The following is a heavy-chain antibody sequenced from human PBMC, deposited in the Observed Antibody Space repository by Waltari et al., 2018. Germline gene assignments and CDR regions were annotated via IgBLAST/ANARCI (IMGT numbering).Heavy chain of an antibody. Sequence: QLQLQESGPGLVKPSETLSLTCTVSGGSISSSSYYWGWIRQPQGKGLEWIGSIYYSGSTYYNPSLKSRVTISVDTSKNQFSRKLSSVTAADTAVYYCARHPAMTIMLWYFDLWGRGTLVTVSS. CDR3: ARHPAMTIMLWYFDL. CDR1: GGSISSSSYY. D-gene: IGHD2-8*01. CDR2: IYYSGST. V-gene: IGHV4-39*01. J-gene: IGHJ2*01.